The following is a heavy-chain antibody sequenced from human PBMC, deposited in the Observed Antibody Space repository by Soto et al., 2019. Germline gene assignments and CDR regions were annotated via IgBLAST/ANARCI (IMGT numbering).Heavy chain of an antibody. D-gene: IGHD2-2*01. J-gene: IGHJ6*02. CDR1: GRSISSTNYY. CDR2: IFYSGST. Sequence: PSETLSLTCTVSGRSISSTNYYWSWIRQPPGKGLEWGENIFYSGSTYSNPSLKNRVTMSVDTSKNQFSLRLSSVAAQDTAGYYCARHSLSVVVIPARDYGMDGWGQGTTVTVSS. V-gene: IGHV4-39*01. CDR3: ARHSLSVVVIPARDYGMDG.